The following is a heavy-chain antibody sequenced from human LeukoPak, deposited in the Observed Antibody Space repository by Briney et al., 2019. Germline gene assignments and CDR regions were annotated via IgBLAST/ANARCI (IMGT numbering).Heavy chain of an antibody. CDR3: ARDEVVVVPAAMVDYYYYYCMDV. CDR2: IYTSGST. Sequence: SETLSLTCTVSGGSISSYYWSWIRQPAGKGLEWIGRIYTSGSTNYNPSLKSRVTMSVDTSKNQFSLKLSSVTAADTAVYYCARDEVVVVPAAMVDYYYYYCMDVWGKGTTVTVSS. D-gene: IGHD2-2*01. V-gene: IGHV4-4*07. CDR1: GGSISSYY. J-gene: IGHJ6*03.